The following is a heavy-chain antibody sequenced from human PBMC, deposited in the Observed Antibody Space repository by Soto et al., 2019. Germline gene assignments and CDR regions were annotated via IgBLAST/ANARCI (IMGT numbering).Heavy chain of an antibody. CDR2: INPNSGGT. V-gene: IGHV1-2*02. J-gene: IGHJ6*02. CDR3: ARDLSGGTRTVQYYYYGMDV. CDR1: GYTFTGYY. D-gene: IGHD2-21*02. Sequence: ASVKVSCKASGYTFTGYYMHWVRQAPGQGLEWMGWINPNSGGTNYAQKFQGRVTMTRDTSISTAYMELSRLRSDDTAVYYCARDLSGGTRTVQYYYYGMDVWGQGTTVTVSS.